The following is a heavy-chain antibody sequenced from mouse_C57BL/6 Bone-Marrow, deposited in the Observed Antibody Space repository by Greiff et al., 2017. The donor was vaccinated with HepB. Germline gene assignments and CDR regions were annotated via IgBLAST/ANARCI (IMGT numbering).Heavy chain of an antibody. Sequence: EVKVEESGPSLVRPSQTLSLTCTVTGFSINSDCYWIWIRQFPGNKLEYIGYTFYSGITYYNPSLESRTYITRDTSKNQFSLKLSSVTTEDTATYYCARSPITTVVPYWYFDVWGTGTTVTVSS. D-gene: IGHD1-1*01. CDR3: ARSPITTVVPYWYFDV. J-gene: IGHJ1*03. CDR1: GFSINSDCY. V-gene: IGHV3-3*01. CDR2: TFYSGIT.